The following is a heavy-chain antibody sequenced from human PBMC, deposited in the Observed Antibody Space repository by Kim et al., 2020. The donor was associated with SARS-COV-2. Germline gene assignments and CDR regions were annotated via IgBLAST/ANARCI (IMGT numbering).Heavy chain of an antibody. V-gene: IGHV3-13*01. CDR2: IGTAGDT. Sequence: GGSLRLSCAASGFTFSSYDMHWVRQATGKGLEWVSTIGTAGDTYYPGSVKGRFTISRENAKNSLYLQMNSLRAGDTAVYYCARVRYYYGSGSYYNGDYYYYGMDVWGQGTTVTVSS. CDR1: GFTFSSYD. D-gene: IGHD3-10*01. CDR3: ARVRYYYGSGSYYNGDYYYYGMDV. J-gene: IGHJ6*02.